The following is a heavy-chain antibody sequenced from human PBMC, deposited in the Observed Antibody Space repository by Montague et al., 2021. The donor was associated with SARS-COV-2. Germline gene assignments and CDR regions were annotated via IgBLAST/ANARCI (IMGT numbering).Heavy chain of an antibody. Sequence: SETLSLTCGVSGASIMGYHWSWVRKPPGRGLGWIGDVRDTGTTNYNPSLHNRITISIDTSEGQFSLRLTSVTAADTAVYYCARFFRVGTSSAFDRWGQGIPVTVSS. V-gene: IGHV4-59*08. CDR2: VRDTGTT. D-gene: IGHD3-10*01. CDR1: GASIMGYH. J-gene: IGHJ4*02. CDR3: ARFFRVGTSSAFDR.